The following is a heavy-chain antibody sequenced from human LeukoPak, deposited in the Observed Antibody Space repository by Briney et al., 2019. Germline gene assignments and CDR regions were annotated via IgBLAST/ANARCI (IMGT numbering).Heavy chain of an antibody. J-gene: IGHJ4*02. CDR3: ARAATLAGPFDY. Sequence: PGGSLRLSCAASGSIVSSNYMSWVRQAPGKGLEWVSTIYSGGSTYYADSVKGRFTISRDNSQNTLYLQMNSLRAEDTAVYYCARAATLAGPFDYWGQGTLVTVSA. CDR1: GSIVSSNY. V-gene: IGHV3-53*01. CDR2: IYSGGST. D-gene: IGHD6-13*01.